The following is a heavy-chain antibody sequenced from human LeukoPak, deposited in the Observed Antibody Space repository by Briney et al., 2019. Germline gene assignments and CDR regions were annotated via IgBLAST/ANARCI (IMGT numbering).Heavy chain of an antibody. CDR3: ARYRGNWNYYFDY. D-gene: IGHD1-7*01. V-gene: IGHV4-61*01. CDR1: GGSVSSGSYY. CDR2: IYYSGST. J-gene: IGHJ4*02. Sequence: SSETLSLTCTVSGGSVSSGSYYWSWIRQPPGKGLEWIGYIYYSGSTNYNPSLKSRVTISVHTSKNQFSLKLSSVTAADTAVYYCARYRGNWNYYFDYWGQGTLVTVSS.